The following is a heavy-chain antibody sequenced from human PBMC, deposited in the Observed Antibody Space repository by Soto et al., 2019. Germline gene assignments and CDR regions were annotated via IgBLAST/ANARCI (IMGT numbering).Heavy chain of an antibody. J-gene: IGHJ5*02. CDR3: AREPYSSSWYPHNWFDP. Sequence: ASVKVSCKASGYTFTSYYMHWVRQAPGQGLEWMGIINPSGGSTSYAQKFQGRVTMTRDTSTSTVYMELSSLRSEDTAVYYCAREPYSSSWYPHNWFDPWGQGTLVTVSS. V-gene: IGHV1-46*01. CDR1: GYTFTSYY. CDR2: INPSGGST. D-gene: IGHD6-13*01.